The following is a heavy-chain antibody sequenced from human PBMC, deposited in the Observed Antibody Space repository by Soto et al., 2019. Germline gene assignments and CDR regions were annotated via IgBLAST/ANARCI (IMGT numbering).Heavy chain of an antibody. CDR2: IYYSGST. CDR3: VRGDPGACSSTSCSDAFDL. J-gene: IGHJ3*01. Sequence: QVQLHESGPGLVKPSQTLSLTCTVSGGSISSGDYYWNWIRQPPGKGLEWIGSIYYSGSTYYSPSLKGRVAISVVTSKIQFSLRLPSVSAADTAVYYCVRGDPGACSSTSCSDAFDLWGRGTMVAVAS. V-gene: IGHV4-30-4*01. D-gene: IGHD2-2*01. CDR1: GGSISSGDYY.